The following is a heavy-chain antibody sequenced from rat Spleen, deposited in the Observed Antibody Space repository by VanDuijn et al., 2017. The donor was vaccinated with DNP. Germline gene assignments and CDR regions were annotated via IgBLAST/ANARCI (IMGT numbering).Heavy chain of an antibody. D-gene: IGHD1-4*01. CDR2: ITSSGGST. J-gene: IGHJ2*01. V-gene: IGHV5-31*01. Sequence: EVQLVESGGDLVQPGRSLKLSCVASGFTFNNYWMTWIRQVPGKGLEWVASITSSGGSTYYPDSVKGRFTISRDNAKSILYLQMDSLRSEDTATYYCTTQPGRNYFDYWGQGVMVTVSS. CDR3: TTQPGRNYFDY. CDR1: GFTFNNYW.